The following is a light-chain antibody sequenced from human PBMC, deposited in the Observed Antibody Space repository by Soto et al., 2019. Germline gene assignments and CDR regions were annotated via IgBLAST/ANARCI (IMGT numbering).Light chain of an antibody. CDR2: GAY. Sequence: EIVMTQSPVTLSVSPGERATLSCRASQSISNHLAWYQQKPGQAPRLLIHGAYTRATGIPARFSGSGSGTEFTLTISSLQSEDFAVYYCQQYNNWPPRTFGQGTKLESK. CDR3: QQYNNWPPRT. V-gene: IGKV3-15*01. CDR1: QSISNH. J-gene: IGKJ2*01.